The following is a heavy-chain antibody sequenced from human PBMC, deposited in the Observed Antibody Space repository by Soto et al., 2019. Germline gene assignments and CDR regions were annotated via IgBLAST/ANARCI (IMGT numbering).Heavy chain of an antibody. CDR1: GFTFSDFY. J-gene: IGHJ5*02. CDR2: ISSSGSSI. CDR3: ARAYYFDSSGYYNP. V-gene: IGHV3-11*01. D-gene: IGHD3-22*01. Sequence: GGSLRLSCAASGFTFSDFYMNWIRQAPGKGLEWVSYISSSGSSIYYADSVQGRFTISRDNAKNSLYLQMNSLRAEDTAVYYCARAYYFDSSGYYNPWGHGTLVTVSS.